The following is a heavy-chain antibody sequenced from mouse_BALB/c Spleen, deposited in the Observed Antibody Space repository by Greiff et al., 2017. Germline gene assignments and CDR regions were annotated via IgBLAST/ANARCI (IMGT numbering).Heavy chain of an antibody. Sequence: EVKLMESGGGLVQPGGSRKLTCAASGFTFSSFGMHWVRQAPEKGLEWVAYISSGSSTIYYADTVKGRFTISRDNPKNTLFLQMTSLRSEDTAMYYCARRYGSSMDYWGQGTSVTVSS. CDR3: ARRYGSSMDY. V-gene: IGHV5-17*02. D-gene: IGHD1-1*01. CDR1: GFTFSSFG. J-gene: IGHJ4*01. CDR2: ISSGSSTI.